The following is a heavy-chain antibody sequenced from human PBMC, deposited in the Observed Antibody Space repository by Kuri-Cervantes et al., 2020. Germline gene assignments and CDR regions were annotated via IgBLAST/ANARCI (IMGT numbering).Heavy chain of an antibody. CDR1: GGSISSYY. CDR3: ARRERYFGGMDV. D-gene: IGHD2/OR15-2a*01. CDR2: IYYSGGT. Sequence: GSLRLSCTVSGGSISSYYWSWIRQPPGKGLEWIGYIYYSGGTNYNPSLKSRVTISVDTSKNQFSLKLSSVTAADTAVYYCARRERYFGGMDVWGQGTTVTVSS. J-gene: IGHJ6*02. V-gene: IGHV4-59*01.